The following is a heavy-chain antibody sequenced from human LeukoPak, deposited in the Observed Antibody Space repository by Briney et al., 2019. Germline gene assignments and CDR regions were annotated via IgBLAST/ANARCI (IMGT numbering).Heavy chain of an antibody. Sequence: SVKLSCKASGRSFSTYAISWARQAPGQGLEWMGRIIPVLGITHFAEKFQDRATITADKSTSTAYMELSSLTSEDTAVYYCAREGDYNSGDAYWGQGTLVTVSS. CDR2: IIPVLGIT. D-gene: IGHD4-17*01. CDR3: AREGDYNSGDAY. V-gene: IGHV1-69*04. J-gene: IGHJ4*02. CDR1: GRSFSTYA.